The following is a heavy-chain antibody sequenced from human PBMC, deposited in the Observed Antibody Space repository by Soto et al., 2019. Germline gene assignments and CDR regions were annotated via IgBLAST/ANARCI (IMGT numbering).Heavy chain of an antibody. Sequence: SETLSLTCTVSGGSISSYYWSWIRQPPGKGLEWIGYIYYSGSTNYNPSLKSRVTISVDTSKNQFSLKLSSVTAADTAVYYCARVRGTARSGGWGASIHYYYYYYMDVWGKGTTVTVSS. J-gene: IGHJ6*03. CDR2: IYYSGST. CDR3: ARVRGTARSGGWGASIHYYYYYYMDV. CDR1: GGSISSYY. D-gene: IGHD1-1*01. V-gene: IGHV4-59*01.